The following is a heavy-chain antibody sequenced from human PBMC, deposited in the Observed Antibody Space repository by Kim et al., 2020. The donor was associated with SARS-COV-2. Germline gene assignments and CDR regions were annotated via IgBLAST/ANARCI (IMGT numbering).Heavy chain of an antibody. V-gene: IGHV3-11*01. Sequence: GGSLRLSCAASGFTFSDYYMSWIRQAPGKGLEWVSYISSSGSTIYYADSVKGRFTISRDNAKNSLYLQMNSLRAEDTAVYYCARDVRYSSSWAWGEDYWGQGTLVTVSS. CDR1: GFTFSDYY. CDR2: ISSSGSTI. CDR3: ARDVRYSSSWAWGEDY. D-gene: IGHD6-13*01. J-gene: IGHJ4*02.